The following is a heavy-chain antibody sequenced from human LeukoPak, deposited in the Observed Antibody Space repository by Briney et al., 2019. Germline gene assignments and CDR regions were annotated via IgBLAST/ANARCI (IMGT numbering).Heavy chain of an antibody. J-gene: IGHJ4*02. CDR3: ARNSKYCSGGSCYDPFDY. D-gene: IGHD2-15*01. CDR2: IIPIFGTA. Sequence: SVKVSCKASGGTFSSYAITWVRQAPGQGLEWMGGIIPIFGTANYAQKFQGRVTITTDESTSTAYMELSSLRSEDTAVYYCARNSKYCSGGSCYDPFDYWGQGTLVTVSS. V-gene: IGHV1-69*05. CDR1: GGTFSSYA.